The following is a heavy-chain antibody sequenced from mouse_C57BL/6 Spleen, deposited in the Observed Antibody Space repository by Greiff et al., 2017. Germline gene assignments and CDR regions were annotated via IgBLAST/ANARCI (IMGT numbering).Heavy chain of an antibody. Sequence: ESGPGLVKPSQSLSLTCSVTGYSITSGYYWNWIRQFPGNKLEWMGYISYDGSNNYKPSLKNRISITRYTSKNQFLLKLNSVTTEDTATYYCARAPYYGDDEGACDYWGQGTTLTVSS. V-gene: IGHV3-6*01. CDR3: ARAPYYGDDEGACDY. CDR2: ISYDGSN. D-gene: IGHD2-9*01. J-gene: IGHJ2*01. CDR1: GYSITSGYY.